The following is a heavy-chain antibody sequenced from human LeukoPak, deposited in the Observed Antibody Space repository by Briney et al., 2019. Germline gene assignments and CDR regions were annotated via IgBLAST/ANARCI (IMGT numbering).Heavy chain of an antibody. D-gene: IGHD3-3*01. CDR1: GGTFRSYA. V-gene: IGHV1-69*05. J-gene: IGHJ4*02. Sequence: SVKVSCKASGGTFRSYAISWVRQAPGQGLEWMGRIIPIFGTANYAQKFQGRVTITTDESTSTAYMELSSPRSEDTAVYYCARDFVESTTSFDYWGQGTLVTVSS. CDR2: IIPIFGTA. CDR3: ARDFVESTTSFDY.